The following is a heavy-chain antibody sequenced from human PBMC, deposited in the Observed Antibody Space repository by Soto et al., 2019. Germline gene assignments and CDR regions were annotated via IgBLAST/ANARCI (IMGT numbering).Heavy chain of an antibody. CDR3: ATYYYGSGTPDY. CDR2: FDPEDGET. CDR1: GYTLTELS. J-gene: IGHJ4*02. V-gene: IGHV1-24*01. Sequence: ASVKVSCKVSGYTLTELSMHWVRQAPGKGLEWMGGFDPEDGETIYAQKFQGRVTMTEDTSTDTAYMELSSLRSEDTAVYYCATYYYGSGTPDYWGQGTLVTSPQ. D-gene: IGHD3-10*01.